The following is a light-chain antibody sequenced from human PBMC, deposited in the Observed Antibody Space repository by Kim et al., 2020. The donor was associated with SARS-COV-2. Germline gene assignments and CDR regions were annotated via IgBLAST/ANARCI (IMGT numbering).Light chain of an antibody. V-gene: IGKV3-20*01. Sequence: PGERATLSCRASQSISSSYLAWYQQKPGQAPRLRIDGESSRATGIPDRFSGSGSGTDFTLTISRLEPEDFAVYYCQQYVSSPRTFGQGTKVDIK. CDR2: GES. CDR1: QSISSSY. J-gene: IGKJ1*01. CDR3: QQYVSSPRT.